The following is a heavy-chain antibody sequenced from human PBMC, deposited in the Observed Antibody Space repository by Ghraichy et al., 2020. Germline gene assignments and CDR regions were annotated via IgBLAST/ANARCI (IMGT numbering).Heavy chain of an antibody. CDR2: ISAYNGNT. D-gene: IGHD3-22*01. CDR1: GYTFTSYG. J-gene: IGHJ3*02. V-gene: IGHV1-18*04. Sequence: ASVKVSCKASGYTFTSYGISWVRQAPGQGLEWMGWISAYNGNTNYAQKLQGRVTMTTDTSTSTAYMELRSLRSDDTAVYYCARDGAQANYDSSEDFREPFDIWGQGTMVTVSS. CDR3: ARDGAQANYDSSEDFREPFDI.